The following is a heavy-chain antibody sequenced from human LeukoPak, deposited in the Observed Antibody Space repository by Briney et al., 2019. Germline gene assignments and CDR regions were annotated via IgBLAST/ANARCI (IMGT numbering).Heavy chain of an antibody. CDR1: GFTFSSYA. D-gene: IGHD3-22*01. V-gene: IGHV3-23*01. CDR2: ISGSGGST. CDR3: AKDGDSSGYSNWFDP. Sequence: PGGSLRLSCAASGFTFSSYAMSWVRQAPGKGLEWVSAISGSGGSTYYADSVKGRFTISRDNSKNTLYLQMNSLRAEDTAVYYCAKDGDSSGYSNWFDPWGQGTLVTVSS. J-gene: IGHJ5*02.